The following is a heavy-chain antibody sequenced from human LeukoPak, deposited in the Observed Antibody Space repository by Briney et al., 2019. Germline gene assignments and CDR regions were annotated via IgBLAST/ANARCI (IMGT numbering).Heavy chain of an antibody. D-gene: IGHD1-1*01. CDR1: GGSLNNYY. V-gene: IGHV4-4*09. CDR2: IHTSGSD. Sequence: PSETLSLTCNVSGGSLNNYYWSWFRQPPGKGLEWIGNIHTSGSDNYEPALKRRVSMSIDTSTNSFSLRVLSVTAADTALYFCARHGDTDLATGSNWFDPWGQGILVTVSS. J-gene: IGHJ5*02. CDR3: ARHGDTDLATGSNWFDP.